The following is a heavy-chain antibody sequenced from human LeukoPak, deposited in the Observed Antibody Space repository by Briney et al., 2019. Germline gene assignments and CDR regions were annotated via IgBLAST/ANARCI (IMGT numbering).Heavy chain of an antibody. J-gene: IGHJ5*02. CDR1: GYTFTGYY. D-gene: IGHD6-6*01. CDR2: INPNSGGT. CDR3: AREVQQLVNNWFDP. Sequence: GASVKVSCKASGYTFTGYYMHWVRQAPGQGLEWMGWINPNSGGTNYAQKFQGRVTMTRDTSISTAYMELSRLRSDDTAVYYCAREVQQLVNNWFDPWGQVTLVTVSS. V-gene: IGHV1-2*02.